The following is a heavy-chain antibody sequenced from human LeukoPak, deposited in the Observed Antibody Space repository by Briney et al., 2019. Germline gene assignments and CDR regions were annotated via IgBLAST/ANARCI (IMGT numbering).Heavy chain of an antibody. V-gene: IGHV3-74*01. J-gene: IGHJ4*02. Sequence: PGGSLRLSCAASGFTFSNCWMHWVRQAPGEGLVWVSRINSDGSSTSYADSVKGRFTISRDNAKNTLYLQMNSLRAEDTAVYYCARDLSGTYYIDHWGQGTLVTVSS. CDR1: GFTFSNCW. CDR2: INSDGSST. CDR3: ARDLSGTYYIDH. D-gene: IGHD1-26*01.